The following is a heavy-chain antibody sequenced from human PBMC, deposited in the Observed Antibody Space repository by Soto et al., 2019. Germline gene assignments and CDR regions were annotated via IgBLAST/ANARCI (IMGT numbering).Heavy chain of an antibody. D-gene: IGHD4-17*01. CDR2: MNPNSGNT. CDR1: GYTFTSYD. V-gene: IGHV1-8*01. J-gene: IGHJ2*01. Sequence: QVQLVQSGAEVKKPGASVKVSCKASGYTFTSYDINWVRQATGQGLEWMGWMNPNSGNTGYAQKFQGRVTMTRNTSISTSYMELSSLKSEDTAVYYCAMTTVISNWYFDLWGRGTLVTVSS. CDR3: AMTTVISNWYFDL.